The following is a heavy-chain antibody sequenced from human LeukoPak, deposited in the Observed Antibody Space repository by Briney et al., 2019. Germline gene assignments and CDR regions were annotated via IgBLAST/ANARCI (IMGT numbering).Heavy chain of an antibody. CDR1: GFTFSSYA. CDR2: ISYDGSNK. Sequence: PGRSLRLSCAASGFTFSSYAMHRVRQAPGKGLEWVAVISYDGSNKYYADSVKGRFTISRDNSKNTLYLQMNSLRAEDTAVYYCARTVAGVFDYWGQGTLVTVSS. V-gene: IGHV3-30*04. J-gene: IGHJ4*02. D-gene: IGHD6-19*01. CDR3: ARTVAGVFDY.